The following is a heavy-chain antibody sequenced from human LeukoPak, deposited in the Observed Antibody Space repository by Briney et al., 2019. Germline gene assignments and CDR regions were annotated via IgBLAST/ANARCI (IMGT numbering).Heavy chain of an antibody. D-gene: IGHD5-24*01. J-gene: IGHJ4*02. CDR1: GFTVSSNY. V-gene: IGHV3-30*02. CDR3: ARERWLQW. Sequence: GGSLRLSCAASGFTVSSNYMSWVRQAPGKGLEWVAFIQYDGSSNYYADFVKGRFTVSRDNSKNTLYLQMNSLRAEDTAVYYCARERWLQWWGQGTLVTVSS. CDR2: IQYDGSSN.